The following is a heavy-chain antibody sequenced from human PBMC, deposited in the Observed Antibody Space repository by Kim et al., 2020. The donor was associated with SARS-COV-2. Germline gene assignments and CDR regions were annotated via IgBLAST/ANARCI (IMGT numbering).Heavy chain of an antibody. CDR3: ARNYYGSGSPNWFDP. J-gene: IGHJ5*02. CDR2: IYYSGST. V-gene: IGHV4-59*13. D-gene: IGHD3-10*01. CDR1: GGSISSYY. Sequence: SETLSLTCTVSGGSISSYYWSWIRQPPGKGPEWIGYIYYSGSTNYNPSLKSRVTISVDTSKNQFSLKLSSVTAADTAVYYCARNYYGSGSPNWFDPWGQGTLVTVSS.